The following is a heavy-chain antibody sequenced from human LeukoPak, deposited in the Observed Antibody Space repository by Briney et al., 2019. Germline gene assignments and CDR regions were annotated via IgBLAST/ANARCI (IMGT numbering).Heavy chain of an antibody. J-gene: IGHJ5*02. CDR2: IYADGAT. CDR3: ARDRAGRKAWVEFDP. D-gene: IGHD3-10*01. CDR1: GITVSQND. Sequence: GGSLRLSCAASGITVSQNDMSWVRQAPGRGLEWVSLIYADGATHYADSVKGRFTISRDNSKNTVYLEMNSLRPEDTAVYFCARDRAGRKAWVEFDPWGQGTLVTVSS. V-gene: IGHV3-66*02.